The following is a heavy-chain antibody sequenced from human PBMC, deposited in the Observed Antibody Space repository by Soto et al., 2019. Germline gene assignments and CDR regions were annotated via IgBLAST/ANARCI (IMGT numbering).Heavy chain of an antibody. V-gene: IGHV3-74*01. CDR2: INSDGNSA. Sequence: PGGSLRLSCAASGFTFSSYWMHWVRQAPGKGLVWVSRINSDGNSATYADSVKGRFTISRDNAKNTLYLQMNSLRAEDTAVYYCARDDSSDNQTMDVWGQGTTVTVSS. D-gene: IGHD3-22*01. CDR1: GFTFSSYW. CDR3: ARDDSSDNQTMDV. J-gene: IGHJ6*02.